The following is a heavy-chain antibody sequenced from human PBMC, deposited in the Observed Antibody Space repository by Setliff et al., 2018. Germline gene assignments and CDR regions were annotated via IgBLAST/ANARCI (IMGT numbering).Heavy chain of an antibody. Sequence: SETLSLTCTVSGDSISSRPFYWGWFRQPAGKELEWIGQIYTSWSTIYNPSLKSRVTILLDTSKNQFSLTLTSVTAADTAVYYCARAPGRNIRGDYWGQGALVTVSS. J-gene: IGHJ4*02. CDR2: IYTSWST. D-gene: IGHD3-10*01. CDR3: ARAPGRNIRGDY. CDR1: GDSISSRPFY. V-gene: IGHV4-61*09.